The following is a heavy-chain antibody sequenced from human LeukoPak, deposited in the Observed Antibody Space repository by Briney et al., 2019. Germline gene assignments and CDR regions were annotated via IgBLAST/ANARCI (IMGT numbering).Heavy chain of an antibody. CDR3: ARHRRITMVRGVITYYMDV. V-gene: IGHV5-51*01. Sequence: GESLKISCKGSGYSFTSYWIGWVRQMPGKGLEWMGIIYPGDSDTRYSPSFQGQVTISADKSISTAYLQWSSLKASDTAMYYCARHRRITMVRGVITYYMDVWGKGTTVTISS. D-gene: IGHD3-10*01. CDR1: GYSFTSYW. J-gene: IGHJ6*03. CDR2: IYPGDSDT.